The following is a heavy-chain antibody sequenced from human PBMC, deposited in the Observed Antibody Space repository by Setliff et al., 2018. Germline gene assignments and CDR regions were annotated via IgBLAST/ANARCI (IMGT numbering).Heavy chain of an antibody. Sequence: ASVKVSCKASGYIFNDFYIHWVRQAPGQGLEWMGWISPKSGGTNYGQKFQGRVTMTRDTSISTVYMELSRLRSDDTAVYYCARGGTTLTSYDYWGQGTLGTGSS. D-gene: IGHD4-4*01. CDR3: ARGGTTLTSYDY. V-gene: IGHV1-2*02. CDR2: ISPKSGGT. J-gene: IGHJ4*02. CDR1: GYIFNDFY.